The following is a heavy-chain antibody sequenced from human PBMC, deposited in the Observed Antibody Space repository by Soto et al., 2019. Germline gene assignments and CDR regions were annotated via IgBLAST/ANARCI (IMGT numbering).Heavy chain of an antibody. Sequence: EVQLVESGGGLVQPGGSLRLSCAASGFTFSSYEMNWVRQAPGKGLEWVSYISSSGSTIYYADSVKGRVTISRDNAKNSLYLQMNSQRAEDTAVYYCAGAHDYGGNSAYWGQGTLVTASS. CDR3: AGAHDYGGNSAY. V-gene: IGHV3-48*03. CDR2: ISSSGSTI. J-gene: IGHJ4*02. D-gene: IGHD4-17*01. CDR1: GFTFSSYE.